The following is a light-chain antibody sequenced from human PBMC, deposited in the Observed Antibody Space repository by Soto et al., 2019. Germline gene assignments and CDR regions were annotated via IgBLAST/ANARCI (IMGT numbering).Light chain of an antibody. Sequence: QSVLTQPASVSGSPGQSITISCTGTSSDVGGYNYVSWYQQHPGKAPKLMIYEVSNRPSGVSNRFSGSKSGNTACLTISGLQAEDEADYYCSSYTSSSTLRVFGTGTKVTVL. CDR3: SSYTSSSTLRV. V-gene: IGLV2-14*01. CDR1: SSDVGGYNY. CDR2: EVS. J-gene: IGLJ1*01.